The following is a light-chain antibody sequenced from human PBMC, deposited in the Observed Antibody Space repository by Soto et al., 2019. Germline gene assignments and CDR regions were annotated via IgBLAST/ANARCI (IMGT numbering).Light chain of an antibody. CDR1: SSDIGSYNF. V-gene: IGLV2-14*01. Sequence: QSVLTQPASVSGSPGQSITISCTGTSSDIGSYNFVSWYQQHPGKAPKILIHEINNRPSGVSIRFSGSKSGNTASLTISGLQAEDEADYYCSSDTTTCTLIFGGGTKVTVL. J-gene: IGLJ2*01. CDR2: EIN. CDR3: SSDTTTCTLI.